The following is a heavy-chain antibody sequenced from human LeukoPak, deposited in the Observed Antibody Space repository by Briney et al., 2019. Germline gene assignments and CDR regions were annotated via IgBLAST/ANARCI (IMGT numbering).Heavy chain of an antibody. V-gene: IGHV1-18*01. J-gene: IGHJ5*02. D-gene: IGHD2-2*01. CDR2: ISAYNGNT. CDR3: ARVGVYQLLFPYRSPFNWFDP. Sequence: ASVKVSCKASGYTFTSYGISWVRQAPGQGLEWMGWISAYNGNTNYAQKLQGRVTMTTDTSTSTAYMELRSLRSDDTAVYYCARVGVYQLLFPYRSPFNWFDPWGQGTLVTVSS. CDR1: GYTFTSYG.